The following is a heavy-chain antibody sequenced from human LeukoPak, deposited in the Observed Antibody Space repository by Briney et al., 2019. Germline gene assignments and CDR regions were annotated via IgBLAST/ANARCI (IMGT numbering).Heavy chain of an antibody. CDR1: GFTFSSYA. Sequence: GASLRLSCAAAGFTFSSYAMSWVRPAPGKGLEWVSAISGSGGSTYYADSVKGRFTISRDNSKNTLYLQMNSLTTEDTAVYYCTTRIITTSDFWGQGTLVTVSS. CDR3: TTRIITTSDF. J-gene: IGHJ4*02. CDR2: ISGSGGST. D-gene: IGHD3-3*01. V-gene: IGHV3-23*01.